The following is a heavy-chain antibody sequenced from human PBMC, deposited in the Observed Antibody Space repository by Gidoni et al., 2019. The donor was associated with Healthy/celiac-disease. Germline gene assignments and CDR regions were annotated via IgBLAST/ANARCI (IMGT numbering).Heavy chain of an antibody. CDR3: ARYYDSSGYYFGDWFDP. CDR1: GGSISSGSYY. V-gene: IGHV4-61*02. J-gene: IGHJ5*02. D-gene: IGHD3-22*01. CDR2: IYTSGST. Sequence: QVQLQESGPGLVKPSQTLSLTCTVSGGSISSGSYYWSWIRQPAGKGLEWIGRIYTSGSTNYNPSLKSRVTISVDTSKNQFSLKLSSVTAADTAVYYCARYYDSSGYYFGDWFDPWGQGTLVTVSS.